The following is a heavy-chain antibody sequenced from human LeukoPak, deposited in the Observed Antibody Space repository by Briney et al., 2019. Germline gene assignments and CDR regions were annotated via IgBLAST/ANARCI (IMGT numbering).Heavy chain of an antibody. J-gene: IGHJ5*02. CDR2: IIPIFGTT. CDR1: RGSFSSYA. V-gene: IGHV1-69*01. CDR3: ARAHCSGGSCPFSNWFDP. D-gene: IGHD2-15*01. Sequence: SVKVSCKASRGSFSSYAISWVRQAPGQGLDWMGGIIPIFGTTDYAQKFQGRVTITADESTSTAYMELSSLRSEDTAVYYCARAHCSGGSCPFSNWFDPWGQGTLVTVSS.